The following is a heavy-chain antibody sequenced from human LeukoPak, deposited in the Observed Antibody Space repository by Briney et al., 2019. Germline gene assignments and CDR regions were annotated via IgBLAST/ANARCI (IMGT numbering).Heavy chain of an antibody. CDR2: IHSGGNA. J-gene: IGHJ4*02. V-gene: IGHV3-53*01. CDR1: GFTVSSTY. CDR3: ARHLRGVSPFDY. Sequence: PGGSLRLSCAASGFTVSSTYMSWVRQAPGKGLEWVSVIHSGGNAYYADSLKGRFTISRDNSKNTLYLQMNSLRAEDTAVYYCARHLRGVSPFDYWGQGTLVTVSS. D-gene: IGHD3-10*01.